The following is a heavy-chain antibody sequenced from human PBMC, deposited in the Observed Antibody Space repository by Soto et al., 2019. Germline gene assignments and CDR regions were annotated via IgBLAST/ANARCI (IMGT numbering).Heavy chain of an antibody. Sequence: SETLSLTCAVYGGSFSGYYWSWIRQPPGKGLEWIGEINHSGSTNYNPSLKSRVTISVDTSKNQFSLKLSSVTAADTAVYYCARAYSYGLWAYAAFDIWGQGTMVTVSS. CDR3: ARAYSYGLWAYAAFDI. V-gene: IGHV4-34*01. D-gene: IGHD5-18*01. CDR1: GGSFSGYY. J-gene: IGHJ3*02. CDR2: INHSGST.